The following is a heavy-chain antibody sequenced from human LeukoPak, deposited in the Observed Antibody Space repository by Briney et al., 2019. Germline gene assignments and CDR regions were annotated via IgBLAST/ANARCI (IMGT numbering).Heavy chain of an antibody. V-gene: IGHV3-23*01. CDR1: GFTFSSYA. J-gene: IGHJ4*02. Sequence: PGVSLRLSCAASGFTFSSYAMSWVRQAPGKGLEWVSAISSSGGNTYYADSVKGRFTISRDNSKNTLYPQMNSLRAEGTAVYYCAKGGSDYDDHGYSFDYWGQGALVTVSS. D-gene: IGHD1-26*01. CDR3: AKGGSDYDDHGYSFDY. CDR2: ISSSGGNT.